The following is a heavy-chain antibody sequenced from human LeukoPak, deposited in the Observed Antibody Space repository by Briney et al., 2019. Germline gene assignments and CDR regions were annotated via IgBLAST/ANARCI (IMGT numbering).Heavy chain of an antibody. V-gene: IGHV1-46*01. CDR2: INPSGGST. CDR3: ASGDCSGGSCYSTFDP. CDR1: GYTFTSYY. D-gene: IGHD2-15*01. Sequence: ASVKVSCKASGYTFTSYYMHWVRQAPGQGLEWMGIINPSGGSTSYAQKFQGRVTMTRDTSTSTVYMELSSLRSEDTAVYYCASGDCSGGSCYSTFDPWGQGTLVTVSS. J-gene: IGHJ5*02.